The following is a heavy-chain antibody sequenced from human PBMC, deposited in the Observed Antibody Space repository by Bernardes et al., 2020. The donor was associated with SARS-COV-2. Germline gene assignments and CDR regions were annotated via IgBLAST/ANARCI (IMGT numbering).Heavy chain of an antibody. J-gene: IGHJ4*02. V-gene: IGHV4-59*01. CDR3: ARAFPRSGWPLFDS. CDR2: INHSGCT. D-gene: IGHD6-19*01. Sequence: LSLTCTVSGGSMNTFYWAWIRQPPGKGLEWIGYINHSGCTDYNPSLKSRVTISVHTSENQFSLKLSSVTAADTAVYYCARAFPRSGWPLFDSWGQGTLVTVSS. CDR1: GGSMNTFY.